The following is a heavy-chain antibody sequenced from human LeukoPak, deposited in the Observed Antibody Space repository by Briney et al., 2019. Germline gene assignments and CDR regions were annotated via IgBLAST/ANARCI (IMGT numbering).Heavy chain of an antibody. CDR2: IIPIFGTA. CDR3: ARSGSYYIGNRYNWFDP. Sequence: SVKVSCKASGGAFSSYAISWVRQAPGQGLEWMGRIIPIFGTANYAQKFQGRVTITTDESTSTAYMELSSLRSEDTAVYYCARSGSYYIGNRYNWFDPWGQGTLVTVSS. V-gene: IGHV1-69*05. J-gene: IGHJ5*02. CDR1: GGAFSSYA. D-gene: IGHD3-10*01.